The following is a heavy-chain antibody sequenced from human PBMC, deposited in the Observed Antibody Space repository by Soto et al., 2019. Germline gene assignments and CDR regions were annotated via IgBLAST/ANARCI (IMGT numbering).Heavy chain of an antibody. CDR2: IKHDGSVQ. Sequence: GGSLRLSCEASGFTFSGYWMSWVRQAPGKGLGWVADIKHDGSVQYYVDSVKGRFTISRDNAKKLLYLQMNGLRAEDTALYYCARATYSNAWYRFDLWGQGTLVTVSS. CDR1: GFTFSGYW. CDR3: ARATYSNAWYRFDL. V-gene: IGHV3-7*03. J-gene: IGHJ4*02. D-gene: IGHD4-4*01.